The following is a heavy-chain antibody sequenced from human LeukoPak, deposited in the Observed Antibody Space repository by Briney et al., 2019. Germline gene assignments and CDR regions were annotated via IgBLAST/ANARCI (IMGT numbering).Heavy chain of an antibody. D-gene: IGHD6-19*01. Sequence: GASVKVSCKASGYTFTGYYMHWVRQAPGQGLEWMGWINPNSGGTNYAQKFQGRVTMARDTSISTAYMELSRLRSDDTAVYYCARGRRFQWLLPFDYWGQGTLVTVSS. CDR3: ARGRRFQWLLPFDY. CDR1: GYTFTGYY. V-gene: IGHV1-2*02. CDR2: INPNSGGT. J-gene: IGHJ4*02.